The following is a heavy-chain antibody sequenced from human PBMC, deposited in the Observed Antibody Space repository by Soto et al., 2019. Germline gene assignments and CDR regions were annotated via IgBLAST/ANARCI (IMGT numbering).Heavy chain of an antibody. CDR3: ARVSRHYYELDY. V-gene: IGHV4-59*01. CDR2: IYYSGST. D-gene: IGHD3-22*01. J-gene: IGHJ4*02. Sequence: TSETLSLTCTFSGGSISNYYWSLIRQPPGKGLEWIGYIYYSGSTNYNPSLKSRVTISVDTSKNQFSLKLSSVTAADTAVYYCARVSRHYYELDYWGQGTLVTVSS. CDR1: GGSISNYY.